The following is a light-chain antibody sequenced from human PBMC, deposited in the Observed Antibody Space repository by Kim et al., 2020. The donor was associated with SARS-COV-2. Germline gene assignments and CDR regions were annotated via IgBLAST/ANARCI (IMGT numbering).Light chain of an antibody. CDR2: AAS. CDR3: QKYNSGPRT. CDR1: QDISNY. V-gene: IGKV1-27*01. J-gene: IGKJ1*01. Sequence: ASVGDRVTITCRASQDISNYLAWYQQKPGKVPKLLIYAASTLQSGVPSRFNGSGSGTDFTLTISSLQPEDFATYYCQKYNSGPRTFGQGTKVDIK.